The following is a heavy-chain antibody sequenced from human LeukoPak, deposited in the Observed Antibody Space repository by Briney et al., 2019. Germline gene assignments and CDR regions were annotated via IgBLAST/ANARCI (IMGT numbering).Heavy chain of an antibody. CDR3: ARGVVVPAAPFDY. D-gene: IGHD2-2*01. CDR2: IYHSGST. CDR1: GYSISSGYY. J-gene: IGHJ4*02. V-gene: IGHV4-38-2*01. Sequence: PSETLSLTCAVSGYSISSGYYWGWIRQPPGKGLEWIGSIYHSGSTYYNPSLKSRVTISVDTSKNQFSLKLSSVTAADTAVYYCARGVVVPAAPFDYWVQGTMVTVSS.